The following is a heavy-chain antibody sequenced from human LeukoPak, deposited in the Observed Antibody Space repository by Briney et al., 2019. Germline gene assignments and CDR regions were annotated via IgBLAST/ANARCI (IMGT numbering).Heavy chain of an antibody. CDR2: ISHTGRT. CDR1: GVSFSGYY. J-gene: IGHJ4*02. CDR3: TRTSPGIPLDF. Sequence: PSETLPLTCGVSGVSFSGYYWSWIRQAPGKGPEWIGEISHTGRTAYNPSLKSRVTISLDTSKNQFSLKLTFVSAADTAVYYCTRTSPGIPLDFWGQGTLVTVSS. V-gene: IGHV4-34*01. D-gene: IGHD1-26*01.